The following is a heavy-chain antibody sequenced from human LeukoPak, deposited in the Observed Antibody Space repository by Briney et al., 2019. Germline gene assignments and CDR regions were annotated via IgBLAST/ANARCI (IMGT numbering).Heavy chain of an antibody. D-gene: IGHD3-10*01. Sequence: GASVKVSCKASGGTFSSYAISWVRQAPGQGLEWMGGIIPIFGTANYAQKFQGRVTITADESTSTAYMELSSLRSEDTAVYYCARLWFGELLSELGSNALDIWGQGTMVTVSS. V-gene: IGHV1-69*13. J-gene: IGHJ3*02. CDR1: GGTFSSYA. CDR2: IIPIFGTA. CDR3: ARLWFGELLSELGSNALDI.